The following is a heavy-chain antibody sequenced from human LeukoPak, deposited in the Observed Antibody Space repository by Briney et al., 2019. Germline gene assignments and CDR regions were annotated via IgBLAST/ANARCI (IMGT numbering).Heavy chain of an antibody. CDR2: IYYSGST. J-gene: IGHJ5*02. D-gene: IGHD3-10*01. Sequence: SSETLSLTCTVSGRSIRSYYGSWIRQPPGKGLEWIGDIYYSGSTNYNPSLKRRITILLGKSKNHCFPKLSPGTSADTAGYYCGSTNYTPSLRSRVTISVDTSKNQFSPKLSSVTAADTAVYYCARRTVVTATLSWFDPWGQGTLVTVSS. CDR1: GRSIRSYY. V-gene: IGHV4-59*08. CDR3: GSTNYTPSLRSRVTISVDTSKNQFSPKLSSVTAADTAVYYCARRTVVTATLSWFDP.